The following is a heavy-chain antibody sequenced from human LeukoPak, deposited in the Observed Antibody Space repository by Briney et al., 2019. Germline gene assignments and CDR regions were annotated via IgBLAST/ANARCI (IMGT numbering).Heavy chain of an antibody. CDR2: IYNSGST. D-gene: IGHD6-13*01. J-gene: IGHJ5*02. V-gene: IGHV4-59*08. CDR1: GGSISSYY. CDR3: AASGYSSSWYIGWFDP. Sequence: SETLSLTCTVSGGSISSYYWSWIRQPPGRGLEWIGYIYNSGSTNYNPSLKSRVTISVDTSKNQFSLKLSSVTAADTAVYYCAASGYSSSWYIGWFDPWGQGTLVTVSS.